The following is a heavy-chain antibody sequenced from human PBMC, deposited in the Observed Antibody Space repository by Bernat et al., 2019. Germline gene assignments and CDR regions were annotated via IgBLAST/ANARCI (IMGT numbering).Heavy chain of an antibody. CDR1: GGSISSSSYY. J-gene: IGHJ5*02. CDR2: IYYSRST. CDR3: AGRRYNWNDRLRMTFDP. Sequence: QLQLQESGPGLVKPSETLSLTCTVSGGSISSSSYYWGWIRQPPGKGLEWIGSIYYSRSTYYNPSLKSRVTISVDTSKNQFSLKLSSVTAADTAVYYCAGRRYNWNDRLRMTFDPWGQGTLVTVSS. D-gene: IGHD1-1*01. V-gene: IGHV4-39*01.